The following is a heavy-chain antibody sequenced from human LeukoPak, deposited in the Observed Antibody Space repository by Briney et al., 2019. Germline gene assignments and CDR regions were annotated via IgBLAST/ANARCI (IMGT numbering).Heavy chain of an antibody. V-gene: IGHV4-34*01. CDR1: GGSFSGYY. D-gene: IGHD3-22*01. J-gene: IGHJ3*02. CDR3: ARPRNSSGYYYDAFDI. CDR2: INHSGST. Sequence: PSETLSLTCAVYGGSFSGYYWSWIRQPPGKGLEWIGEINHSGSTNYSPSLKSRVTISVDTSKNQFSLKLSSVTAADTAVYYCARPRNSSGYYYDAFDIWGQGTMVTVSS.